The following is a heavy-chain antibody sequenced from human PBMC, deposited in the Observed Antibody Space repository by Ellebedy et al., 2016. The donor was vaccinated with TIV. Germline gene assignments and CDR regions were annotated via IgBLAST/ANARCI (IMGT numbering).Heavy chain of an antibody. D-gene: IGHD2-2*01. V-gene: IGHV1-18*01. CDR2: ISAYNNNT. CDR3: GRVGKYCSSFSCYEET. J-gene: IGHJ5*02. Sequence: AASVKVSCKATGYTFDNYGISWVRQAPGQGLEWMGWISAYNNNTNYAQKLQDRVTLTTNTSTSTAYMELRSLRSADTAVYYCGRVGKYCSSFSCYEETWGQGTLVTVSS. CDR1: GYTFDNYG.